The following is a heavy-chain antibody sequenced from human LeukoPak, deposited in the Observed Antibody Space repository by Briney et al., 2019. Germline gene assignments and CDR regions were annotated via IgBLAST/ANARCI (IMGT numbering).Heavy chain of an antibody. J-gene: IGHJ4*02. CDR2: ISAYNGNT. V-gene: IGHV1-18*01. Sequence: VASVKVSCKASGYTFTSYGISWVRQSPGQGLGWMGWISAYNGNTNYAQKLQARVTMTTDTSTSTAYMELSSLRSHATAVYYCARETTVVTLSGLGYWGPGTLVTVS. CDR1: GYTFTSYG. CDR3: ARETTVVTLSGLGY. D-gene: IGHD4-23*01.